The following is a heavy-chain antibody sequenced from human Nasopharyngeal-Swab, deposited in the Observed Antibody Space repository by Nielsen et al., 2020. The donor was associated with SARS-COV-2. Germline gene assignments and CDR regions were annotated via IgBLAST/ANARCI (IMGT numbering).Heavy chain of an antibody. CDR2: IYYSGST. CDR3: ARHAWAIVDPWDY. CDR1: GGSISSSSYY. V-gene: IGHV4-39*01. J-gene: IGHJ4*02. Sequence: SETLSLTCTVSGGSISSSSYYWGWIRQPPGKGLEWIGSIYYSGSTYYNPSLKSRVTISVDTSKSQFSLKLSSVTAADTAVYYCARHAWAIVDPWDYWGQGTLVTVSS. D-gene: IGHD1-26*01.